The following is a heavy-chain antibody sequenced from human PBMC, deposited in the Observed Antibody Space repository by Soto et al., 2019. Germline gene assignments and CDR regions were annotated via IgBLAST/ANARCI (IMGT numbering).Heavy chain of an antibody. Sequence: QVQLVQSGAEVKKPGASVKVSCKASGYTFSSTGISWVRQAPGQGLEWMGWISGYNGITNFAKKFQGRVTMTIDSSTSTAYMELRSLRSDDTAVYYCARGRSLFGMIINDWFDPWGQGTLVAVSS. CDR1: GYTFSSTG. J-gene: IGHJ5*02. V-gene: IGHV1-18*01. D-gene: IGHD3-3*01. CDR2: ISGYNGIT. CDR3: ARGRSLFGMIINDWFDP.